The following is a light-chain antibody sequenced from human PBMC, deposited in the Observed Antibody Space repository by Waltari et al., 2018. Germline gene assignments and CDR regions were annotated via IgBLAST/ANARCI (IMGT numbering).Light chain of an antibody. CDR1: QSVGSK. Sequence: EIEMTQSPATLSVSPGERATLSCRTSQSVGSKLAWYQQQPGPAPRLLIYDAYTRATGIPARFTGSGSGTEFTLTISSLQSEDFAVYHCLQYNHWPPWTFGQGTKVEIK. CDR2: DAY. V-gene: IGKV3-15*01. CDR3: LQYNHWPPWT. J-gene: IGKJ1*01.